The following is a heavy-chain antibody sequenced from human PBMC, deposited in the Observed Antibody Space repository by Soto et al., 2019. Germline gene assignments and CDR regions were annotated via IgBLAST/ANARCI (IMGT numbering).Heavy chain of an antibody. CDR3: ARAKYSSSWYGGAKHYYYYGMDV. Sequence: ASVKVSCKASGYTFTSYGISWVRQAPGQGLEWMGWISAYNGNTNYAQKLQGRVTMTTDTSTSTAYMELRSLRSDGTAVYYCARAKYSSSWYGGAKHYYYYGMDVWGQGTTVTVSS. J-gene: IGHJ6*02. CDR1: GYTFTSYG. CDR2: ISAYNGNT. V-gene: IGHV1-18*01. D-gene: IGHD6-13*01.